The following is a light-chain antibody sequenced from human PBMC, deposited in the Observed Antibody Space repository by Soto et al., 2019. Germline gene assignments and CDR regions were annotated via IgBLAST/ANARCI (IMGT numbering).Light chain of an antibody. CDR1: QRITTNY. J-gene: IGKJ1*01. CDR2: AAS. Sequence: EVVLTQSPGTLSLSPGERATLSCRASQRITTNYLAWYQQQKPGQAPRLLIYAASKRATGVPDRFSGSGSGTDFTLAISRLEPEDFGVYYCQQYGISSWTFGQGTKVEIK. V-gene: IGKV3-20*01. CDR3: QQYGISSWT.